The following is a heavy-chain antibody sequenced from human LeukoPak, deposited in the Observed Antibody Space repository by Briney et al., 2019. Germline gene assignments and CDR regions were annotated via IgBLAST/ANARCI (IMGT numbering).Heavy chain of an antibody. CDR1: GFSLSTSGVG. D-gene: IGHD4-17*01. CDR2: IYWDDDK. CDR3: AHALYYGDYNDLSGDAFDI. Sequence: SGPTLVKPTQTLTLTCTFSGFSLSTSGVGVGWIRQPPGKALEWLALIYWDDDKRYSPSLRSRLTITKDTSKNQVVLTMTNMDPVDTATYYCAHALYYGDYNDLSGDAFDIWGQGTMVTVSS. V-gene: IGHV2-5*02. J-gene: IGHJ3*02.